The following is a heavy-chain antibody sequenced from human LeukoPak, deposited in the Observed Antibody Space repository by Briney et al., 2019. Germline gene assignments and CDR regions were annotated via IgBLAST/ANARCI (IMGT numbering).Heavy chain of an antibody. CDR2: IIPIFGTA. CDR3: ARAGEYYYGSGSYLPPRYNWFDP. V-gene: IGHV1-69*06. CDR1: EGTFSSYA. D-gene: IGHD3-10*01. Sequence: GSSVKVSCTASEGTFSSYAISWVRQAPGQGLEWMGGIIPIFGTANYAQKFQGRVTITADKSTSTAYMELSSLRSEDTAVYYCARAGEYYYGSGSYLPPRYNWFDPWGQGTLVTVSS. J-gene: IGHJ5*02.